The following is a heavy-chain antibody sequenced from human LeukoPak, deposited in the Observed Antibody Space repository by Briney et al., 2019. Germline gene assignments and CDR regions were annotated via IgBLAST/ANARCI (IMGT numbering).Heavy chain of an antibody. D-gene: IGHD3-10*01. V-gene: IGHV4-39*07. J-gene: IGHJ6*03. CDR1: GGSISSSSYY. CDR3: ARVFDSGSQAYFYYMDV. Sequence: SETLSLTCTVSGGSISSSSYYWGWIRQPPGKGLEWNGSIYYSGSTYYNPSLKSRVTMSVDTSKNQLSLKVSSVTAADTAVYYCARVFDSGSQAYFYYMDVWGKGTTVIISS. CDR2: IYYSGST.